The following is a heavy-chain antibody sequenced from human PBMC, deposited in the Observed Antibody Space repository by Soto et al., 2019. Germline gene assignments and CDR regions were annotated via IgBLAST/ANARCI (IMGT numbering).Heavy chain of an antibody. J-gene: IGHJ6*02. CDR2: IWYDGSNK. D-gene: IGHD4-17*01. V-gene: IGHV3-33*01. CDR1: GFTFSSYG. CDR3: ARDSDPGDYGHSLDYGMDV. Sequence: HPGGSLRLSCAASGFTFSSYGMHWVRQAPGKGLEWVAVIWYDGSNKYYADSVKGRFTISRDNSKNTLYLQMNSLRAEDTAVYYCARDSDPGDYGHSLDYGMDVWGQGTTVTVSS.